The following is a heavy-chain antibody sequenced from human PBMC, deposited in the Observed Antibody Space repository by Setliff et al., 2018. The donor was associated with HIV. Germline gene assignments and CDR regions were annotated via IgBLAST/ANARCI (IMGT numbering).Heavy chain of an antibody. Sequence: SVKVSCKASGGTFGSYAISWVRQAPGQGLEWLGGIIPIFETTNYAQKFQGRVTITADKSTSTIYMELSSLRSDDTAVYYCARGQGVHFWVNDAFDIWAQGTVVTVSS. CDR3: ARGQGVHFWVNDAFDI. CDR1: GGTFGSYA. CDR2: IIPIFETT. D-gene: IGHD1-1*01. V-gene: IGHV1-69*06. J-gene: IGHJ3*02.